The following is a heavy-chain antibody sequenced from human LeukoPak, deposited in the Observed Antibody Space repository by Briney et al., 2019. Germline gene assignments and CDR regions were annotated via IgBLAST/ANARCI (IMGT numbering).Heavy chain of an antibody. V-gene: IGHV6-1*01. CDR1: GDSVSSNSAA. J-gene: IGHJ4*02. CDR2: TCYRSKWYN. CDR3: ARDPDSSSWYRGNYFDY. Sequence: SQTLSLTCAISGDSVSSNSAAWNWIRQSPSRGLEWLGRTCYRSKWYNDYAVSVKSRITINPDTSKNQFSLQLNSVTPEDTAVYYCARDPDSSSWYRGNYFDYWGQGTLVTVSS. D-gene: IGHD6-13*01.